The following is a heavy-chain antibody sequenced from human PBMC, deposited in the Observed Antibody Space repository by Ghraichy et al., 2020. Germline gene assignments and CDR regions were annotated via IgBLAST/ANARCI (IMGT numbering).Heavy chain of an antibody. CDR1: GFNVGSKY. V-gene: IGHV3-53*01. CDR3: ARDLRPDYGSSGMDV. Sequence: GESLNISCAASGFNVGSKYMTWVRQAPGKVLDWVGVIYTGGTTYYAESVKGRFTISRDNSKNMLYLQMNSLRTEDTAVYYCARDLRPDYGSSGMDVWGQGTTVTVSS. J-gene: IGHJ6*02. CDR2: IYTGGTT. D-gene: IGHD3-10*01.